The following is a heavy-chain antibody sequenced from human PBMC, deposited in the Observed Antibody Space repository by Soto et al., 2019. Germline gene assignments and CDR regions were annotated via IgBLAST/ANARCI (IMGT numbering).Heavy chain of an antibody. V-gene: IGHV3-21*01. Sequence: GGSLRLSCAASGFTFSSYSMNWVRQAPGKGLEWVSSISSSSSYIYYADSVKGRFTISRDNAKNSLYLQMNSLRAEDTAVYYCARDSVGIMITFGEFDYCGQGTLVTVSS. J-gene: IGHJ4*02. CDR2: ISSSSSYI. D-gene: IGHD3-16*01. CDR1: GFTFSSYS. CDR3: ARDSVGIMITFGEFDY.